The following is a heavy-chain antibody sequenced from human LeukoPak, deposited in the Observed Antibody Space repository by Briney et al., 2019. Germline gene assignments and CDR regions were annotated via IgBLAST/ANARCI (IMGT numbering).Heavy chain of an antibody. CDR1: GFTFSSYW. Sequence: GGSLRLSCAASGFTFSSYWMHWVRQAPGKGLVWVSRINTDGSSTSYADSVKGRFIISRDNAKNTLYLQMNSLRAEDTAVYYCARAAGVAAAGMRIDYWGQGTLVTVSS. CDR3: ARAAGVAAAGMRIDY. J-gene: IGHJ4*02. CDR2: INTDGSST. D-gene: IGHD6-13*01. V-gene: IGHV3-74*01.